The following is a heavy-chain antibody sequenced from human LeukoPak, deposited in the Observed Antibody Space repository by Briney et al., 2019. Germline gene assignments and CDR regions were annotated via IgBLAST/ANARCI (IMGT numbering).Heavy chain of an antibody. V-gene: IGHV4-61*01. CDR2: IYYSGST. CDR1: GGSVSSGSYY. Sequence: SETLSLTCTVSGGSVSSGSYYWSWIRQPPGKGLEWIGYIYYSGSTNYNPSLKSRVTVSVDTSKNQFSLKLSSVTAADTAVYYCARTSAYFDWLGGYFDYWGQGTLVTVSS. CDR3: ARTSAYFDWLGGYFDY. D-gene: IGHD3-9*01. J-gene: IGHJ4*02.